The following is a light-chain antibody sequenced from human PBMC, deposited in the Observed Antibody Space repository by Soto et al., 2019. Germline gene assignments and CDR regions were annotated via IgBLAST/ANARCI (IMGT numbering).Light chain of an antibody. CDR3: RLYTSSSLYV. Sequence: PVSGYSAAVRSSSISSNETSSDVGGYDYVSWYQHHPGKAPKLMIYDVSNRPSGVSNRFSGSKSGNTASLTISGLQAEDEAEYYCRLYTSSSLYVFGTGTKVTVL. CDR1: SSDVGGYDY. J-gene: IGLJ1*01. V-gene: IGLV2-14*03. CDR2: DVS.